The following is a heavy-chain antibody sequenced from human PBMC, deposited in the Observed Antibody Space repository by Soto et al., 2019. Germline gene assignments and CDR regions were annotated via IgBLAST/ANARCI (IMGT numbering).Heavy chain of an antibody. D-gene: IGHD3-10*01. V-gene: IGHV3-64*01. Sequence: EVQLVESGGGLVQPGGSLRLSCAASGFTFSDYAIHWLRQAPGKELECVSAISRESGSIYYANSVKGRFTISRDNSKDTLYLQMGSLRADDMAVYYCARAFEGSGSYYKPLYFDLWGQGTLVTVSS. CDR1: GFTFSDYA. CDR2: ISRESGSI. J-gene: IGHJ4*02. CDR3: ARAFEGSGSYYKPLYFDL.